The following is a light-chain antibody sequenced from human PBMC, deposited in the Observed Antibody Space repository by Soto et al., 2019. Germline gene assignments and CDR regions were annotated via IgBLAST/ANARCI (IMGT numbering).Light chain of an antibody. J-gene: IGKJ1*01. V-gene: IGKV3-15*01. Sequence: EIVMTQSPATLSVSPGERATLSCRASQSVSSNLAWYQQKPGQAPRLLIYGASTRATGIPARFSGSGSGTDFTLTISRLQSEDFAVYYCQQYNNWPGTFGQGTKVEIK. CDR1: QSVSSN. CDR2: GAS. CDR3: QQYNNWPGT.